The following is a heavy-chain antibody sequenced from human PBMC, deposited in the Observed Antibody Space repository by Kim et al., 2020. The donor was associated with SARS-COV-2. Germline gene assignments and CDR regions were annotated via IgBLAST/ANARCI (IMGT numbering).Heavy chain of an antibody. D-gene: IGHD3-10*01. CDR3: AKDKYYGSGRAAGFDY. CDR1: GFTFSSYG. Sequence: GGSLRLSCAASGFTFSSYGMHWVRQAPGKGLEWVAVISYDGSNKYYADSVKGRFTISRDNSKNTLYLQMNSLRAEDTAVYYCAKDKYYGSGRAAGFDYWGQGTLVTVSS. J-gene: IGHJ4*02. V-gene: IGHV3-30*18. CDR2: ISYDGSNK.